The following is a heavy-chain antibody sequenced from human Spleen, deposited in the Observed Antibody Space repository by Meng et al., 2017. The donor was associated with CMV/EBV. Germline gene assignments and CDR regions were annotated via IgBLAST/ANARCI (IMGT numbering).Heavy chain of an antibody. CDR3: ARGILGGYFWSGFYMDQ. D-gene: IGHD3-3*01. CDR1: GFTFSSYE. CDR2: ISSSGSTI. J-gene: IGHJ4*02. Sequence: GGSLRLSCAASGFTFSSYEMNWIRQAPGKGLEWVSYISSSGSTIYYADSVKGRFTISRDDSKNTLYLQMNSLRAEDTAIYYCARGILGGYFWSGFYMDQWGQGTLVTVSS. V-gene: IGHV3-48*03.